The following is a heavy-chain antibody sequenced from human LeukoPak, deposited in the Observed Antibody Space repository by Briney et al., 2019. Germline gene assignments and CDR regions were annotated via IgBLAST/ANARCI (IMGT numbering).Heavy chain of an antibody. Sequence: GGSLRLSCAASGFTFSGHWMSWVRQAPGKGLEWVANINQGGSDKYYVDSVKGRFTISRDNANNLLYLQMNSLRGEDTAVYYCTRDWSPGEDEWGQGTLVTVSS. D-gene: IGHD3-10*01. J-gene: IGHJ4*02. CDR1: GFTFSGHW. V-gene: IGHV3-7*01. CDR2: INQGGSDK. CDR3: TRDWSPGEDE.